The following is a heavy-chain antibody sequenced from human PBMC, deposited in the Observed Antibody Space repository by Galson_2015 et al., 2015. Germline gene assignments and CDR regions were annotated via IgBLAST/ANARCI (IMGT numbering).Heavy chain of an antibody. J-gene: IGHJ3*02. CDR1: GFTFSSYG. Sequence: SLRLSCAASGFTFSSYGMHWVRQAPGKGLEWVAVIWYDGSNKYYADSVKGQFTISRDNSKNTLYLQMNSLRAEDTAVYYCARDPGQWPENAFDIWGQGTMVTVSS. D-gene: IGHD6-19*01. CDR3: ARDPGQWPENAFDI. CDR2: IWYDGSNK. V-gene: IGHV3-33*01.